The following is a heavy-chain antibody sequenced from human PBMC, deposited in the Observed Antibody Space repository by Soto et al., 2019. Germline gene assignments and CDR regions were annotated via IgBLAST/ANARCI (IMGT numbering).Heavy chain of an antibody. J-gene: IGHJ6*02. D-gene: IGHD4-4*01. V-gene: IGHV1-3*01. CDR2: INAGNGNT. CDR1: GYTSTSYA. CDR3: ASSYSNYALIDYYYYGMDV. Sequence: GASVKVSCKASGYTSTSYAMHWVRQAPGQRLEWMGWINAGNGNTKYSQKFQGRVTITRDTSASTAYMELSSLRSEDTAVYYCASSYSNYALIDYYYYGMDVWGQGTTVTVSS.